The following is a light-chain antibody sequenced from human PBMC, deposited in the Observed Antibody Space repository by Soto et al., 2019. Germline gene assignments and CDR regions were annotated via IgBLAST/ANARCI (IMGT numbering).Light chain of an antibody. J-gene: IGKJ2*01. V-gene: IGKV3-15*01. CDR2: GAS. CDR1: QSVSSN. CDR3: QQYHNWPYT. Sequence: EIVMTQSPATLSVSPGERATLSCRASQSVSSNLAWYQQKPGQAPRLLIYGASTRATGIPARFSGSGSGTELTLTISSLQSEDFAVYYCQQYHNWPYTCGQGTKLELK.